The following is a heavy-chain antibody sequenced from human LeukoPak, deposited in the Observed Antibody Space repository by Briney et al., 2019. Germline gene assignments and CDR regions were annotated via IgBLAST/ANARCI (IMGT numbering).Heavy chain of an antibody. D-gene: IGHD6-13*01. CDR2: MYCSGST. Sequence: SETLSLTCTVSGGSIRSYYWSWIRQPPGKGLEWIGYMYCSGSTYYNPSLKSRVTISVDPSKNQFSLKLSSVTAADTAVYYCAYSSSWYYFDYWGQGTLVTVSS. CDR3: AYSSSWYYFDY. CDR1: GGSIRSYY. J-gene: IGHJ4*02. V-gene: IGHV4-59*04.